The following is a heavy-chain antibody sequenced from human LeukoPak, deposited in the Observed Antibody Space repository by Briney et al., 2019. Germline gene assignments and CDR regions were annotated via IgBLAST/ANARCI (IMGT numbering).Heavy chain of an antibody. CDR2: INPNSGGT. D-gene: IGHD3-22*01. CDR3: ATYYSDTSARD. V-gene: IGHV1-2*02. CDR1: GYTFTGYY. J-gene: IGHJ4*02. Sequence: AASVKVSCKASGYTFTGYYMHWVRQAPGQGLEWMGWINPNSGGTNYAPKFQGRVTMTRDTSISTGYMELSGLTSDDTAVYFCATYYSDTSARDWGQGTLVTVSS.